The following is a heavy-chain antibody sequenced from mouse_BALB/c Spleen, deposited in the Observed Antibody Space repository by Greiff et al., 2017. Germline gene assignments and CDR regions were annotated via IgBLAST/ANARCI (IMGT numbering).Heavy chain of an antibody. Sequence: EVNLVESGGGLVKPGGSLKLSCAASGFTFSSYAMSWVRQTPEKRLEWVATISSGGSYTYYPDSVKGRFTISRDNAKNTLYLQMSSLRSEDTAMYYCARDRSYYFDYWSQGTTLTVSS. CDR3: ARDRSYYFDY. CDR2: ISSGGSYT. CDR1: GFTFSSYA. J-gene: IGHJ2*01. D-gene: IGHD2-14*01. V-gene: IGHV5-9-3*01.